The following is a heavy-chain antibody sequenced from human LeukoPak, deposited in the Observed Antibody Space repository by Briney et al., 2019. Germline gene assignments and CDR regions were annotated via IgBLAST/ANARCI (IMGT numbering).Heavy chain of an antibody. J-gene: IGHJ4*02. Sequence: GGSLRLSCAASGFAVSGNYMSWVRQAPGKGLEWVSVIYSGGSTYYADSVKGRFTISRDNSKNTLYLQMNSLRAEDTAVYYCARVGGGVGVRGVIGPYFDYWGQGTLVTVSS. D-gene: IGHD3-10*01. CDR2: IYSGGST. V-gene: IGHV3-53*01. CDR3: ARVGGGVGVRGVIGPYFDY. CDR1: GFAVSGNY.